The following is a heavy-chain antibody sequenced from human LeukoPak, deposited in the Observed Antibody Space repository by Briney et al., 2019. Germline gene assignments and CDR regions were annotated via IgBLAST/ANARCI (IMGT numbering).Heavy chain of an antibody. CDR3: AREPWDSSSSSYYFDY. V-gene: IGHV4-61*01. J-gene: IGHJ4*02. CDR1: GGSISSSSYY. D-gene: IGHD6-6*01. CDR2: IYYSGST. Sequence: SETLSLTCTVSGGSISSSSYYWSWIRQPPGKGLGWIGYIYYSGSTNYNPSLKSRVTISVDTSKNQFSLKLSSVIAADTAVYYCAREPWDSSSSSYYFDYWGQGTLVTVSS.